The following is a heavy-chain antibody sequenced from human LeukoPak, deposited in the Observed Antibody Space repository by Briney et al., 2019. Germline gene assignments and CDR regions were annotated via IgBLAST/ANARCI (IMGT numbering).Heavy chain of an antibody. J-gene: IGHJ4*02. Sequence: PGGSLRLSCAASGFTFSDYYMSWIRQAPGKGLERVSYISSSGSTIYYADSVKGRFTISRGNAKNSLYLQMNSLRAEDTAVYYCARDSIAAAGTFDYWGQGTLVTVSS. CDR2: ISSSGSTI. D-gene: IGHD6-13*01. V-gene: IGHV3-11*01. CDR1: GFTFSDYY. CDR3: ARDSIAAAGTFDY.